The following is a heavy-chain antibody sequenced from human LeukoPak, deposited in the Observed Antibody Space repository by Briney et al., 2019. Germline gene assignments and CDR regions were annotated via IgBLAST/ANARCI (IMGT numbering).Heavy chain of an antibody. J-gene: IGHJ4*02. CDR1: GFTFSSYS. CDR3: AKDLKDGWPEYCPFDY. Sequence: GGSLRLSCAASGFTFSSYSMNWVRQAPGKGLEWVSYISSSSSTIYYADSVKGRFTISRDNSKNTLYLQMNSLRAEDTAMYYCAKDLKDGWPEYCPFDYWGQGTLVTVSS. D-gene: IGHD6-6*01. CDR2: ISSSSSTI. V-gene: IGHV3-48*01.